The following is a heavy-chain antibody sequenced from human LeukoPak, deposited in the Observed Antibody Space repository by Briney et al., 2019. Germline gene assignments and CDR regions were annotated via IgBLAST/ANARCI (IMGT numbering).Heavy chain of an antibody. CDR2: IYYSGST. D-gene: IGHD1-26*01. Sequence: SQTLSLTCTVSGGSISSGGYYWSWIRQHPGKGLEWIGYIYYSGSTYYNPSLKSRVTISVDTSKNQFSLKLSSVTAADTAVYYCARAPSRSIIVGATTVAFDIWGQGTMVTVSS. CDR3: ARAPSRSIIVGATTVAFDI. CDR1: GGSISSGGYY. J-gene: IGHJ3*02. V-gene: IGHV4-31*03.